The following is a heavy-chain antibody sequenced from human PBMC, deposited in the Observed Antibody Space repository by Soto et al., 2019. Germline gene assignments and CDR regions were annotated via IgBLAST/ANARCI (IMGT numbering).Heavy chain of an antibody. D-gene: IGHD4-17*01. J-gene: IGHJ6*02. V-gene: IGHV3-30*18. CDR2: ISYDGSNK. Sequence: QVQLVESGGGVVQPGRSLRLSCAASGFTFSSYGMHWVRQAPGKGLEWVAVISYDGSNKYYADSVKGRFTISRDNSKNTLYLQMYSLRPEDTAVYYCAKSTVTTIYYYYGMDVWGQGTTVTVSS. CDR1: GFTFSSYG. CDR3: AKSTVTTIYYYYGMDV.